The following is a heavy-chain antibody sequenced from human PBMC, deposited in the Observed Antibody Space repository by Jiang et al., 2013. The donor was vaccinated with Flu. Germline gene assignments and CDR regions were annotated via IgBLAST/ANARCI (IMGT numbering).Heavy chain of an antibody. Sequence: LLKPSETLSLTCAVYGGSFSGYYWSWIRQPPGKGLEWIGEINHSGSTNYNPSLKSRVTISVDTSKNQFSLKLSSVTAADTVVYYCARLGTYYGILTGYSSSSFFDYWGQGTLVTVSS. CDR2: INHSGST. D-gene: IGHD3-9*01. J-gene: IGHJ4*02. CDR1: GGSFSGYY. CDR3: ARLGTYYGILTGYSSSSFFDY. V-gene: IGHV4-34*01.